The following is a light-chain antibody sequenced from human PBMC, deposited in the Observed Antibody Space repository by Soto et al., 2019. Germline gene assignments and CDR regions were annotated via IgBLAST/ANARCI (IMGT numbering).Light chain of an antibody. CDR3: TSYTSSSTYV. V-gene: IGLV2-14*01. CDR1: SRDVGSHNS. J-gene: IGLJ1*01. Sequence: QSALTQPASVSGSPGQSITISCTGTSRDVGSHNSVSWDQQHPGKAPKLMIYNVSNRPSGVSNRFSGSKSGNTASLTISGLLAEDEADYYCTSYTSSSTYVFGAGTKLTVL. CDR2: NVS.